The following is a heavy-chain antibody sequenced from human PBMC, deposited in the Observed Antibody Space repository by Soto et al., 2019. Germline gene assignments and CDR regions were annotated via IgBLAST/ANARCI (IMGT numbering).Heavy chain of an antibody. CDR1: GFTFSSYW. Sequence: GGSLRLSCAASGFTFSSYWMHWVRQAPGKGLVWVSRINSDGSSTSYADSVKGRFTISRDNAKNTLYLQMNSLRAEDTAVYYCARWGDDCGGDCYHPRSYFDYWGQGTLVTVSS. J-gene: IGHJ4*02. D-gene: IGHD2-21*02. V-gene: IGHV3-74*01. CDR2: INSDGSST. CDR3: ARWGDDCGGDCYHPRSYFDY.